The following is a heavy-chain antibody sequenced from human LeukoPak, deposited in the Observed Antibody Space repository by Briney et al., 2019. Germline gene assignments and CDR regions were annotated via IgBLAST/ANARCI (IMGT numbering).Heavy chain of an antibody. J-gene: IGHJ4*02. CDR1: GFTFSNAW. CDR3: TTAYCSSTSCYLSY. V-gene: IGHV3-15*01. CDR2: IKSKTDGGTT. D-gene: IGHD2-2*01. Sequence: GGSLRLSCAASGFTFSNAWMSCVRDAPGKGRECVGRIKSKTDGGTTDYAAPVKGRFTISRDDSKNTLYLQMNSLKTEDTAVYYCTTAYCSSTSCYLSYWGQGTLVTVSS.